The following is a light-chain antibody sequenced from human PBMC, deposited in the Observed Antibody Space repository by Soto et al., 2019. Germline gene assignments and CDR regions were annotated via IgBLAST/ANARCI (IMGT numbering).Light chain of an antibody. J-gene: IGKJ2*01. CDR2: GAS. CDR1: QSVSSN. CDR3: QQYNNWPPS. Sequence: EILMTQSPATLSVSPGERATLSCRASQSVSSNLAWYQQKPGQPPRLLIYGASTRATGIPARFSGSGSGTEFTRTISILQSEDFAVYYCQQYNNWPPSFGEGTKLEIK. V-gene: IGKV3-15*01.